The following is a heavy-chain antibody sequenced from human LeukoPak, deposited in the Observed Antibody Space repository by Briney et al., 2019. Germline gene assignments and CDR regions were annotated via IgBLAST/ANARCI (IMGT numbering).Heavy chain of an antibody. CDR3: ARFVSGSYYKDY. V-gene: IGHV3-21*01. CDR2: ISSSSSYI. J-gene: IGHJ4*02. D-gene: IGHD1-26*01. CDR1: GFTFSSYE. Sequence: GGSLRLSCAASGFTFSSYEMNWVRQAPGKGLEWVSSISSSSSYIYYADSVKGRFTISRDNAKNSLYLQMNSLRAEDTAVYYCARFVSGSYYKDYWGQGTLVTVSS.